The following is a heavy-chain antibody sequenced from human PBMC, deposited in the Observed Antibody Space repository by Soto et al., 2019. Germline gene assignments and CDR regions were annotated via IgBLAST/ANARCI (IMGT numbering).Heavy chain of an antibody. CDR3: ARAPYNWNDVWFDP. J-gene: IGHJ5*02. CDR2: IWYDGSNK. Sequence: GGSLRLSCAASGFTFSSYGMHWVRQAPGKGLEWVAVIWYDGSNKYYADSVKGRFTISRDNSKNTLYLQMNSLRAEDTAVYYCARAPYNWNDVWFDPWGQGTLVTVSS. CDR1: GFTFSSYG. V-gene: IGHV3-33*01. D-gene: IGHD1-1*01.